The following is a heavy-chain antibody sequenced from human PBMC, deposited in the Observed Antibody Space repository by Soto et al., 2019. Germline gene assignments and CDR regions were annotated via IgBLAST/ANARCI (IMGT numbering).Heavy chain of an antibody. CDR3: ATAPGCVVLPAAMGGYCTYGVGYRDNCFEP. Sequence: QVQLVQSGSEVKKPGSSVNVSCKASGVTFSSYTSSWVRQAPGPGLEWMGRIIPILGIANYAQKFQGSVTITADKSTSTAHLVMSSIRSGASAVYYCATAPGCVVLPAAMGGYCTYGVGYRDNCFEPWGQGTLVTVAS. CDR2: IIPILGIA. CDR1: GVTFSSYT. V-gene: IGHV1-69*02. D-gene: IGHD2-2*01. J-gene: IGHJ5*02.